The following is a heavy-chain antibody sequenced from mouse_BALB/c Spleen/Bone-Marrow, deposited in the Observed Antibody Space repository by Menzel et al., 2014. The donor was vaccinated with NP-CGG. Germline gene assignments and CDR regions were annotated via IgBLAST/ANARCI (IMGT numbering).Heavy chain of an antibody. V-gene: IGHV5-9-3*01. CDR1: GSTFSSYA. Sequence: EVKLVESGGGLVKPGGSLKLSCAASGSTFSSYAMSWVRQAPEKRLEWVATISSGGSYTYYPDSVKGRFTISRDNAKNTLYLQMSSLRSEDTAMYYCARHYYGSSYYFDYWGQGTTLTVSS. CDR2: ISSGGSYT. CDR3: ARHYYGSSYYFDY. J-gene: IGHJ2*01. D-gene: IGHD1-1*01.